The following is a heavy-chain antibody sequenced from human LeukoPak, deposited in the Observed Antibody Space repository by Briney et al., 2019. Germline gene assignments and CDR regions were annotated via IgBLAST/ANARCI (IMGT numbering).Heavy chain of an antibody. J-gene: IGHJ4*02. D-gene: IGHD1-14*01. V-gene: IGHV3-30*18. CDR2: ISFDGSQQ. Sequence: GGSLRLSCAASGFTFSSYSMNWVRQAPGKGLEWVAVISFDGSQQYYADSVKGRFTISRDDSKNMLYLQMSSLRAEDTAVYYCAKQEIGTTWSAGYWGQGTLVTVSS. CDR1: GFTFSSYS. CDR3: AKQEIGTTWSAGY.